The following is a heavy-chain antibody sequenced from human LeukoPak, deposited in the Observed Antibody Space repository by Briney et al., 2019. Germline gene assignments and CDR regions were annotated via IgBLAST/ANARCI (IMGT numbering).Heavy chain of an antibody. CDR1: GFTFSSHA. CDR3: ANEIRPNDY. D-gene: IGHD4-17*01. V-gene: IGHV3-23*01. J-gene: IGHJ4*02. Sequence: GGSLRLSCGASGFTFSSHAMTWVRQAPGKGLEWVSAISISGDTTYYADAVTGRFTISRGNSKNTAYLQMNSLRAEDTAVYYCANEIRPNDYWGQGTLVTVSS. CDR2: ISISGDTT.